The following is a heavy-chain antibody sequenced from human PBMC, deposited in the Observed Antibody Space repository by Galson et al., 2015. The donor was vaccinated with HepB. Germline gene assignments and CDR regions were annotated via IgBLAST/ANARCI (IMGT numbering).Heavy chain of an antibody. D-gene: IGHD5-12*01. CDR3: ARDQLAGWLRGYYFDY. J-gene: IGHJ4*02. V-gene: IGHV3-33*01. Sequence: SLRLSCAASGFTFSSYGMHWVRQAPGKGLEWVAVIWYDGSNKYYADSVKGRFTISRDNSKNTLYLQMSSLRAEDTAVYYCARDQLAGWLRGYYFDYWGQGTLVTVSS. CDR1: GFTFSSYG. CDR2: IWYDGSNK.